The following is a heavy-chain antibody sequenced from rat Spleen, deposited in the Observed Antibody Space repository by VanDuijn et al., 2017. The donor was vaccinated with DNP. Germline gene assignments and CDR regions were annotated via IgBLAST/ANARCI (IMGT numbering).Heavy chain of an antibody. D-gene: IGHD1-12*02. Sequence: EVQLMESGGDLVQPGRSLKLSCVASGFTFNYYWMTWIRQVPGKGLEWLASISSNGGNTYYPDSVKGRFTISRDDAKNTLSLQMNSLRSEDTATYYCARVGDLHDGGDGDVLDAWGQGTSVTVSS. CDR3: ARVGDLHDGGDGDVLDA. CDR1: GFTFNYYW. J-gene: IGHJ4*01. V-gene: IGHV5-31*01. CDR2: ISSNGGNT.